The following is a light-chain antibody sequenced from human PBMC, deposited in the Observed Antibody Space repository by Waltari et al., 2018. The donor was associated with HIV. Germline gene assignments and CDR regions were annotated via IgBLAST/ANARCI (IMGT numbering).Light chain of an antibody. CDR3: QAWDRSNVV. CDR2: QDI. J-gene: IGLJ2*01. Sequence: SYELTQPPSVSMSPGQTASITCSGDRLGDKYACWYQQKPGQSPVLVIYQDIKRPSGIPERFSGSTLTVSGTQPMDEADYYCQAWDRSNVVFGGGTKLTVL. V-gene: IGLV3-1*01. CDR1: RLGDKY.